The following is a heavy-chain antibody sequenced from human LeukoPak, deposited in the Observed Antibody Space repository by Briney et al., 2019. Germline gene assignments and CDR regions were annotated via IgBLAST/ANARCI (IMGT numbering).Heavy chain of an antibody. J-gene: IGHJ4*02. D-gene: IGHD3-10*01. V-gene: IGHV3-74*01. CDR1: GFIFSGYW. Sequence: PGGSLRLSCAASGFIFSGYWMHWVRQAPGKGLVWVSRINTDGSSTSYADSVKGRFTISRDNAKNSLYLQMNSLRAEDTAVYYCARPVGYSGSGSYYGYWGQGTLVTVSS. CDR2: INTDGSST. CDR3: ARPVGYSGSGSYYGY.